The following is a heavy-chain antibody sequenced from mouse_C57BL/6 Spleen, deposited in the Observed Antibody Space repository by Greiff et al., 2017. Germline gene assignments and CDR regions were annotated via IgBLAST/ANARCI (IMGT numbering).Heavy chain of an antibody. Sequence: VHVKQSGPELVKPGASVKISCKASGYSFTDYNMNWVKQSNGKSLEWIGVIKPNYGTTSYNQKFKGKATLTVDQSSSTAYMQLNSLTSADSAVYYGARDDYDAMDYWGQGTSVTVSS. CDR2: IKPNYGTT. CDR1: GYSFTDYN. J-gene: IGHJ4*01. V-gene: IGHV1-39*01. CDR3: ARDDYDAMDY.